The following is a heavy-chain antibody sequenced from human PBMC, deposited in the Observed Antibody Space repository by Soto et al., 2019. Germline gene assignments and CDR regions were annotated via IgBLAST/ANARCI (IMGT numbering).Heavy chain of an antibody. Sequence: PGGSLRLSCTASGFTFGDYAMSWVRQAPGKGLEWVGFIRSKAYGGTTEYAASVKGRFTISRDDSKSIAYLQMNSLKTEDTAVYYCTRDPKDGYNKYYFDYWGQGTLVTVSS. J-gene: IGHJ4*02. D-gene: IGHD5-12*01. V-gene: IGHV3-49*04. CDR2: IRSKAYGGTT. CDR3: TRDPKDGYNKYYFDY. CDR1: GFTFGDYA.